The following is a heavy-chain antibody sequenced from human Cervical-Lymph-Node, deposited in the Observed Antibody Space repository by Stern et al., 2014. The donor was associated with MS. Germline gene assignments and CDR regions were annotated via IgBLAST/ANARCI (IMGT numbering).Heavy chain of an antibody. J-gene: IGHJ4*02. CDR1: GFTFSSYG. CDR3: ARGHIPYAYNYLFDY. Sequence: MQLVESGGGVVQPGTSLRLSCAASGFTFSSYGMHWVRQAPGQGLEWVALAWYDGSTAYYTNSAKGRFTISRDNSKNTLSLQMNSLTAEDTAVYYCARGHIPYAYNYLFDYWGQGTLVTVSS. V-gene: IGHV3-33*01. D-gene: IGHD5-24*01. CDR2: AWYDGSTA.